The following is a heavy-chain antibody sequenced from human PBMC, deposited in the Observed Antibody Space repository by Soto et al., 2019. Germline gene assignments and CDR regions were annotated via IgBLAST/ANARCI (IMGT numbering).Heavy chain of an antibody. Sequence: PSETLSLTCTVSGGSISSGGHYWSWIRQHPGKGLEWIGYIYYSGSTYYNPSLKSRVTISVDTSKNQFSLKLSSVTAADTAVYYCARDLDRAYFDYWGQGTLVTVSS. CDR2: IYYSGST. J-gene: IGHJ4*02. D-gene: IGHD3-22*01. CDR3: ARDLDRAYFDY. CDR1: GGSISSGGHY. V-gene: IGHV4-31*03.